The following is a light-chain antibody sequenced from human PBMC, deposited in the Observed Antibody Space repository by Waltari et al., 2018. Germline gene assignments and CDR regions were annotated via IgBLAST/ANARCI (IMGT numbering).Light chain of an antibody. V-gene: IGLV1-44*01. CDR3: STWDDTLNGRV. Sequence: QFVLVPPPAASATPGQRVIIPCSGNTANIGTNHLNWYQHLPGTAPKVLIYSYNQRPSGVPDRFSGSKSGTSASLAISGLQSEDEADYYCSTWDDTLNGRVFGGGTKLTVL. J-gene: IGLJ3*02. CDR1: TANIGTNH. CDR2: SYN.